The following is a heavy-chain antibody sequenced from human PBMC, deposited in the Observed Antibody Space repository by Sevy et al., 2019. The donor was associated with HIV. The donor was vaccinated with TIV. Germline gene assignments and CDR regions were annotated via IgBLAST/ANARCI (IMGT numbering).Heavy chain of an antibody. J-gene: IGHJ5*02. CDR3: ARERIAVAGTTYNRFAP. Sequence: ASVKVSCKASGYTFTGYYMHWVRQAPGQGLEWMGWINPNSSGTNYAQKFQGRVTMTRDTSISTAYMELGRLRSDDTAVYYCARERIAVAGTTYNRFAPWGQGTLVTVSS. D-gene: IGHD6-19*01. CDR1: GYTFTGYY. CDR2: INPNSSGT. V-gene: IGHV1-2*02.